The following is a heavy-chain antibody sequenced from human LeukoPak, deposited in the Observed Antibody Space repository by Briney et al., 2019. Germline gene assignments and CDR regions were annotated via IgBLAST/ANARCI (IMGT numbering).Heavy chain of an antibody. Sequence: GGSLRLSCAVSGFTFSDYSMNWVRQAPGKGLEWISSFSGSGSRIFYADSVKGRFTISRDNAKNSLYLHMNSLRDEDTAIYYCARDRSGWYEGGYYFDSWGQGTLVTVSS. D-gene: IGHD6-19*01. J-gene: IGHJ4*02. CDR1: GFTFSDYS. V-gene: IGHV3-48*02. CDR3: ARDRSGWYEGGYYFDS. CDR2: FSGSGSRI.